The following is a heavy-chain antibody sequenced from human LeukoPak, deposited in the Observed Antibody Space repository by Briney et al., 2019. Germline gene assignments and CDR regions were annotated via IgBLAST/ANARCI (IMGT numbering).Heavy chain of an antibody. V-gene: IGHV3-23*01. J-gene: IGHJ4*02. CDR1: GFTFSSYA. CDR3: AKGEVYDFWSGFEY. Sequence: GTSLRLSCAASGFTFSSYAMSWVRQAPGKGLEWVSTISSSGGSTYHADSVKGRFTISRDNSKNTLYLQMNSLRAEDTAVYYCAKGEVYDFWSGFEYWGQGILVTVSS. CDR2: ISSSGGST. D-gene: IGHD3-3*01.